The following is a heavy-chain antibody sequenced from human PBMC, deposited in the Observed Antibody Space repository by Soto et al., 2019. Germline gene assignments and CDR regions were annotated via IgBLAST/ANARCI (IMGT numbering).Heavy chain of an antibody. D-gene: IGHD2-21*01. CDR2: MWYDGSAK. V-gene: IGHV3-33*01. CDR1: GFTFSSYG. Sequence: QVQLVESGGGVVQPGRSLRLSFAASGFTFSSYGMHCVRQAPGKGLEWVAVMWYDGSAKYYADSVKGRFTISRDNAKNTLYLQMNSLRAEDTAVYYCARGIEKLRFCGCYYMDVWGTGTTVTVSS. J-gene: IGHJ6*03. CDR3: ARGIEKLRFCGCYYMDV.